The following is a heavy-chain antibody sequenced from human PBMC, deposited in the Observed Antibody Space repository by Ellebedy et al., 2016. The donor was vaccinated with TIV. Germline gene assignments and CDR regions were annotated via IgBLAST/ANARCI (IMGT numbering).Heavy chain of an antibody. V-gene: IGHV3-74*01. CDR1: GFSFSTYW. CDR3: ARAAYWHFDY. Sequence: GGSLRLXXAAFGFSFSTYWMHWVRQAPGKGLVWVSRINSDGSGITYADSVKGQVTISRDDAKNTVYLQMNSLRAEDTAVYYCARAAYWHFDYWGQGTLVTVSS. D-gene: IGHD2-15*01. J-gene: IGHJ4*02. CDR2: INSDGSGI.